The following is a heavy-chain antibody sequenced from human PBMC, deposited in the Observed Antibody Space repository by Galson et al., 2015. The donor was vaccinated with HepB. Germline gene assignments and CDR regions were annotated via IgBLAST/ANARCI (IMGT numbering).Heavy chain of an antibody. J-gene: IGHJ3*02. CDR2: TSSSSSYT. Sequence: SLRLSCAASGFTFSDYYMSWIRQAPGKGLEWVSYTSSSSSYTNYADSVKGRFTISRDNARNSLYLQMNSLRAEDTAVYYCASRYLVGGADAFDIWGQGTMVTVSS. D-gene: IGHD1-26*01. CDR3: ASRYLVGGADAFDI. V-gene: IGHV3-11*06. CDR1: GFTFSDYY.